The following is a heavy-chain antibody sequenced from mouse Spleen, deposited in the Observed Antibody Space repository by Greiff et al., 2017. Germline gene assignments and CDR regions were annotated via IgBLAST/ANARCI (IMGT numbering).Heavy chain of an antibody. CDR2: IDPSDSYT. D-gene: IGHD2-4*01. V-gene: IGHV1-59*01. J-gene: IGHJ2*01. Sequence: QVQLQQSGAELVRPGTSVKLSCKASGYTFTSYWMHWVKQRPGQGLEWIGVIDPSDSYTNYNQKFKGKATLTVDTSSSTAYMQLSSLTSEDSAVYYCAREDYDGPSFDYWGQGTTLTVSS. CDR1: GYTFTSYW. CDR3: AREDYDGPSFDY.